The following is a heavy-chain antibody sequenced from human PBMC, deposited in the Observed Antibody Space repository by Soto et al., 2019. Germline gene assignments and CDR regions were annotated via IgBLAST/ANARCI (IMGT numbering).Heavy chain of an antibody. CDR1: CASFNDNH. J-gene: IGHJ5*02. V-gene: IGHV4-34*01. CDR2: INHAGDT. Sequence: SETLSLTCNVSCASFNDNHWSWIRQSPGKGLDWIGDINHAGDTYYNPSLKSRLVISVDTYKSQFSLRLSSVTAADTAVYYCARGPRNAPMIRGIIGFLGPWGQGTMVTVSS. D-gene: IGHD3-10*01. CDR3: ARGPRNAPMIRGIIGFLGP.